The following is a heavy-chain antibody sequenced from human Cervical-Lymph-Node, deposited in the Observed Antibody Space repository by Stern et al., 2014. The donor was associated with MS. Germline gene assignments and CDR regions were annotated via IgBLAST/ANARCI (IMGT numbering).Heavy chain of an antibody. Sequence: EMPLVESGGDLVQPGGSLRLSCVASGFTFSHYWMQWVRQAPGKGLVWVSHITSDGSSTTYADSVKGRFTVSRDNAKNTLYLQMDSLRAEDTAVYFCARDNYGTDYWGQGTLVTVSS. CDR1: GFTFSHYW. CDR2: ITSDGSST. J-gene: IGHJ4*02. CDR3: ARDNYGTDY. V-gene: IGHV3-74*01. D-gene: IGHD3-16*01.